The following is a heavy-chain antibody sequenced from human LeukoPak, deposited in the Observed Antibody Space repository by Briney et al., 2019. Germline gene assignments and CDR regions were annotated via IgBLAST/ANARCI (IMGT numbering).Heavy chain of an antibody. CDR1: GFTFSSYG. CDR3: AKEEERAWYYYMDV. Sequence: GGSLRLSCAASGFTFSSYGMHWVRQAPGKGLEWVAFIRYDGSNKYYADSVKGRFTISRDNSKNTLYLQMNSLRAEDTAVYYCAKEEERAWYYYMDVWGKGTTVTISS. V-gene: IGHV3-30*02. D-gene: IGHD1-26*01. CDR2: IRYDGSNK. J-gene: IGHJ6*03.